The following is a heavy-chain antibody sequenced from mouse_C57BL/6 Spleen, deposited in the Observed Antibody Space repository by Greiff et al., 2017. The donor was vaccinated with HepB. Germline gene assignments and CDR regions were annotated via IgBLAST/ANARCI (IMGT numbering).Heavy chain of an antibody. Sequence: VQRVESGAELVRPGASVKLSCKASGYTFTDYYINWVKQRPGQGLEWIARIYPGSGNTYYNEKFKGKATLTAEKSSSTAYMQLSSLTSEDSAVYFCARGAGNSLGYWGQGTSVTVSS. CDR2: IYPGSGNT. V-gene: IGHV1-76*01. D-gene: IGHD2-1*01. J-gene: IGHJ4*01. CDR3: ARGAGNSLGY. CDR1: GYTFTDYY.